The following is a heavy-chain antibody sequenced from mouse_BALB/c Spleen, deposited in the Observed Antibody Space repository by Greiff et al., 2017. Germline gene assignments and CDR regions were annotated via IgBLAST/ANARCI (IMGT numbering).Heavy chain of an antibody. CDR2: ISPGDGDT. CDR3: LSTTARWYFDV. CDR1: GYAFSSYW. J-gene: IGHJ1*01. V-gene: IGHV1-80*01. D-gene: IGHD1-2*01. Sequence: QVQLQQSGPELVKPGASVKISCTASGYAFSSYWMNWVKQRPGQGLEWIGQISPGDGDTNYNGKFKGKATMTADKSYSTAYMQLSSLTSEDSAVYYCLSTTARWYFDVWGAGTTVTVSS.